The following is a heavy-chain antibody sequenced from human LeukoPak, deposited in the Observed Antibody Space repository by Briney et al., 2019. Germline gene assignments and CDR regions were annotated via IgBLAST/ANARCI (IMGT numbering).Heavy chain of an antibody. CDR1: GGSFSGYY. Sequence: TETLSLTCAVYGGSFSGYYWSWIRQPPGKGLEWIGEINHSGSTNYNPSLKSRVTISVDTSKNQFSLKLSSVTAADTAVYYCARGRIAARPYYDYWGQGTLVTVSS. D-gene: IGHD6-6*01. CDR3: ARGRIAARPYYDY. V-gene: IGHV4-34*01. J-gene: IGHJ4*02. CDR2: INHSGST.